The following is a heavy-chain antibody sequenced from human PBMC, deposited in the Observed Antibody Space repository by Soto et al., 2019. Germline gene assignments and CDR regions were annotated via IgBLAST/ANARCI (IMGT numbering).Heavy chain of an antibody. CDR1: GYAFISYG. D-gene: IGHD6-6*01. V-gene: IGHV1-18*01. J-gene: IGHJ4*02. CDR2: ISANKGNT. Sequence: VASVKVSCKASGYAFISYGFDWVRQAPGQGLEWMGWISANKGNTYYAQNFQGRVTLTTDTSTSTAYMELRGLRSDGTAVYYCGRVRGAARPVDYWGQGTLVTVSS. CDR3: GRVRGAARPVDY.